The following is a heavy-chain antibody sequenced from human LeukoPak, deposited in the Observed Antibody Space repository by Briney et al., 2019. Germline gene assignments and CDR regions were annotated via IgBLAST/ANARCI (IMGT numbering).Heavy chain of an antibody. V-gene: IGHV4-34*01. CDR2: INHSGST. CDR3: ARFLVAGTQYSDYYYGMDV. D-gene: IGHD6-19*01. CDR1: GLSFSGYY. J-gene: IGHJ6*02. Sequence: PSETLSPTCAVYGLSFSGYYWSWVRQPPGKGLEWIGEINHSGSTNYNPSLESRVTISVDTSKNQFSLKLSSVTAADTAVYYCARFLVAGTQYSDYYYGMDVWGQGTTVTVSS.